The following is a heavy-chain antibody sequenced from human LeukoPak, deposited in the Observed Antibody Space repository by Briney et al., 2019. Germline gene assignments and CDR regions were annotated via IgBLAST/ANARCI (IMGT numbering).Heavy chain of an antibody. D-gene: IGHD3-10*01. J-gene: IGHJ4*02. CDR2: ISGSGGIT. CDR3: VRGGSQPITMHVFDY. CDR1: GYIFSSYA. Sequence: PGGPLRLSCGVSGYIFSSYALGWVRQAPGKGLEWVSIISGSGGITYYADSVVKGRFTISRDKSKNTMYMQMNSLRAEDTAVYYCVRGGSQPITMHVFDYWGQGTLVTVPS. V-gene: IGHV3-23*01.